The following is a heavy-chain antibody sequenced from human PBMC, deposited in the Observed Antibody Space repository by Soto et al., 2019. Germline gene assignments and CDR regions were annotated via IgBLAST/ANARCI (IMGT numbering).Heavy chain of an antibody. CDR2: IKQDGSEK. CDR1: GFTFSNYW. D-gene: IGHD2-21*01. J-gene: IGHJ4*02. CDR3: ARETSADSF. V-gene: IGHV3-7*01. Sequence: EVQLVESGGGLVQPGGSLRLSCAASGFTFSNYWMVWVRQAPEKGPEWVATIKQDGSEKYYVDSVKGRFTISRDNTKNSLYLQMNSLRAEDTALYYGARETSADSFWGQGTLVTVSS.